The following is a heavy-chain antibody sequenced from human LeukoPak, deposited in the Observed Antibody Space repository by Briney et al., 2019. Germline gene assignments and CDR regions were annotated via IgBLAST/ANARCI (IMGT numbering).Heavy chain of an antibody. CDR1: GYTFTGYY. CDR3: ARAANAEYGMAFDY. Sequence: GASVKVSCKASGYTFTGYYMHWVRQAPGQVLAWMGWINPNSGGTNYAQKFQGRVTMTRDTSISTAYMELSRLRSDDTAVYYSARAANAEYGMAFDYWGQGTLVTVSS. J-gene: IGHJ4*02. V-gene: IGHV1-2*02. CDR2: INPNSGGT. D-gene: IGHD6-6*01.